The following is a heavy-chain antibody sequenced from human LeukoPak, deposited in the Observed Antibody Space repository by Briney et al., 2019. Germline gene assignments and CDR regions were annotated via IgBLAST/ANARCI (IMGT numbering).Heavy chain of an antibody. J-gene: IGHJ4*02. CDR3: AKVPLGYCSGGSCYYFDY. CDR1: GFTFSSYW. Sequence: GGSLRLSCAASGFTFSSYWMHWVRQAPGKGLVWVSRINRDGSSTSYADSVKGRFTISRDNAKNTLYLQMNSLRAEDTAVYYCAKVPLGYCSGGSCYYFDYWGQGTLVTVSS. D-gene: IGHD2-15*01. V-gene: IGHV3-74*01. CDR2: INRDGSST.